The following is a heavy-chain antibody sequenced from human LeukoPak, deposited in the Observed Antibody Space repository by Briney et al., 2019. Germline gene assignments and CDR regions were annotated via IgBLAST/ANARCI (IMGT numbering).Heavy chain of an antibody. CDR3: AREQYSLNAFDI. CDR1: GYSISSGYY. Sequence: SETLSLTCTVSGYSISSGYYWGWIRQPPGKGLEWIGSIYHSGNTYYNPSLKSRVTMSVDTSKNQFSLNLSSVTAADTAVYYCAREQYSLNAFDIWGQGTMVTVSS. J-gene: IGHJ3*02. D-gene: IGHD5-18*01. V-gene: IGHV4-38-2*02. CDR2: IYHSGNT.